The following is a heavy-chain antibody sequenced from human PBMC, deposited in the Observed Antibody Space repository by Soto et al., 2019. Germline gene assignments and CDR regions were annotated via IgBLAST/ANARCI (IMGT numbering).Heavy chain of an antibody. CDR2: IYYSGST. Sequence: ETLSLTCTVSGGSISSYYWSWIRQPPGKGLEWIGYIYYSGSTNYNPSLKSRVTISVDTSKNQFSLKLSSVTAADTAVYYCARQPTSTIYGDYGNYYYYYGMDVWGQGTTVTVSS. D-gene: IGHD4-17*01. J-gene: IGHJ6*02. V-gene: IGHV4-59*01. CDR1: GGSISSYY. CDR3: ARQPTSTIYGDYGNYYYYYGMDV.